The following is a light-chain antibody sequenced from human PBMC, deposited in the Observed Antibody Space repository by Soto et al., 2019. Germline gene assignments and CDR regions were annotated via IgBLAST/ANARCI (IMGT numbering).Light chain of an antibody. Sequence: QSALTQPHSVSGSPGQSVTISCSGTSSDVGGYNYVSWYQQHPGNAPKLTIYDVSKRPSGVPDRFAGSKSGNTASLTISGLQAEDEADYYCCSHAGSYFHVFGTGTKVTVL. J-gene: IGLJ1*01. CDR1: SSDVGGYNY. V-gene: IGLV2-11*01. CDR3: CSHAGSYFHV. CDR2: DVS.